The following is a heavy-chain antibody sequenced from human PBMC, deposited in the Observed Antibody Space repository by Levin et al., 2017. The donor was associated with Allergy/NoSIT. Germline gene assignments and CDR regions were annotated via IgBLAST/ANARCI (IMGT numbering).Heavy chain of an antibody. CDR3: AKDVSLGYSGYGGDY. J-gene: IGHJ4*02. V-gene: IGHV3-23*01. CDR1: GFSFSRYA. CDR2: ISEGSRT. Sequence: AGGSLRLSCAASGFSFSRYAMIWVRQAPGKGLEYVSVISEGSRTYYADSVKGRFTISRDNSKNTLYLQMNSLRAEDTAIYYCAKDVSLGYSGYGGDYWGQGTLVTVSS. D-gene: IGHD5-12*01.